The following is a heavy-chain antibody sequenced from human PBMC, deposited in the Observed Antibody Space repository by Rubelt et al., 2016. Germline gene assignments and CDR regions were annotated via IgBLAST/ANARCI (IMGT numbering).Heavy chain of an antibody. V-gene: IGHV4-30-2*01. D-gene: IGHD2-21*02. CDR1: GAYITNDGSS. Sequence: QVQLRVSGSGLVKASQTLSLTCAVSGAYITNDGSSWNWIRQPPGKGLEWIGYVFHSGDTVYNSSLKSRVTMSLDRYKNQVSLGLISMTAADTAVYYCARAFCGGDCHGFDVWGQGTTVTVSS. CDR2: VFHSGDT. J-gene: IGHJ6*02. CDR3: ARAFCGGDCHGFDV.